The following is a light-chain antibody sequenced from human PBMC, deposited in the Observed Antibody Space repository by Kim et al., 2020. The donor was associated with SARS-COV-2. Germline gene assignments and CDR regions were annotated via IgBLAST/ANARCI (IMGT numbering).Light chain of an antibody. J-gene: IGLJ7*01. CDR1: SSDVGSYNL. CDR3: CSYAGSSTSAV. CDR2: EVS. Sequence: SITISCTGTSSDVGSYNLVSWYQQHPGKAPKLMIYEVSKRPSGVSNRFSGSKSGNTASLTISGLQAEDEADYYCCSYAGSSTSAVFGGGTQLTVL. V-gene: IGLV2-23*02.